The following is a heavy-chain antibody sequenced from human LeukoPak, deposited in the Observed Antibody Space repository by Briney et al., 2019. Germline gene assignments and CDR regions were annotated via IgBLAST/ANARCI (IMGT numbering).Heavy chain of an antibody. CDR2: ISAYNGNT. V-gene: IGHV1-18*01. J-gene: IGHJ3*02. CDR3: ARCSLRYYDSSPYAFDI. D-gene: IGHD3-22*01. CDR1: GYTFSSYG. Sequence: ASVKVSCKASGYTFSSYGISWVRQAPGQGLEWMGWISAYNGNTNYAQKLQGRVTMTTDTSTSTAYMELRSLRSDDTAVYYCARCSLRYYDSSPYAFDIWGQGTMVTVSS.